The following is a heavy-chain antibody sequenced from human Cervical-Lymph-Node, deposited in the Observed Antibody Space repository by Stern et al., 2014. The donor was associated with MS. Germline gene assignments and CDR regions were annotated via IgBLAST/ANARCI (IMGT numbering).Heavy chain of an antibody. V-gene: IGHV1-18*01. CDR1: GYTFTTYG. J-gene: IGHJ4*02. CDR2: ISTFSGKT. Sequence: QVQLVQSGSEVRKPGASVTVSCTTSGYTFTTYGLSWVRQVPGQGPEWMGWISTFSGKTDYARRLQDRVTMTTNTSTSTVYLEVRTLTSEDTAVYYCARVFGDFDYWGQGTLVTVSS. D-gene: IGHD3-10*02. CDR3: ARVFGDFDY.